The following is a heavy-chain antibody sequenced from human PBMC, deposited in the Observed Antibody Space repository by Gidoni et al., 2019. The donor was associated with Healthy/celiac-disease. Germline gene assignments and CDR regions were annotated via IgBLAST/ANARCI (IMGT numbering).Heavy chain of an antibody. Sequence: QLQLQESGPGLVKPSETLSRTCTVPGGSICSSSYSWGWIRQPPGKGLEWIGSIYYSGSTYYNPSLKSRVTISVDTSKNQFSLKLSSVTAADKAVYYCARHRDYYGDYGIPHEYYFDYWGQGTLVTVSS. CDR1: GGSICSSSYS. D-gene: IGHD4-17*01. V-gene: IGHV4-39*01. CDR3: ARHRDYYGDYGIPHEYYFDY. CDR2: IYYSGST. J-gene: IGHJ4*02.